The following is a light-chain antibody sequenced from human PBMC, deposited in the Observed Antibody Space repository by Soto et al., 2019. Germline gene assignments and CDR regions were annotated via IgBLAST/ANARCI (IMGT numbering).Light chain of an antibody. CDR2: EVS. Sequence: QSVLTQPPSASGSPGQSVTISCTGTSSDVGGYNYVSWYQQHPGKAPKLMIYEVSKRPSGVPDRFSGSKSGNTASLTVSGLQAEDEADYYSSSYADSNNPRVFGTGTKVTVL. J-gene: IGLJ1*01. CDR1: SSDVGGYNY. V-gene: IGLV2-8*01. CDR3: SSYADSNNPRV.